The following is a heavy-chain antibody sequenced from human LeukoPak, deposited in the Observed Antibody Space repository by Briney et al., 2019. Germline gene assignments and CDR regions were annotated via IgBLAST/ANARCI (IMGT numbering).Heavy chain of an antibody. CDR2: IYWNDDK. V-gene: IGHV2-5*01. J-gene: IGHJ4*02. Sequence: SGPTLVNPTQTLTLTCTFPGFSLSTSEVGVGWIRQPPGKALGWLALIYWNDDKRYSPSLKSRLTITKDTSENQVVLTMTNMDPVDTATYYCARLVDYYDSGGYYADYWGQGTLVTVSS. CDR1: GFSLSTSEVG. CDR3: ARLVDYYDSGGYYADY. D-gene: IGHD3-22*01.